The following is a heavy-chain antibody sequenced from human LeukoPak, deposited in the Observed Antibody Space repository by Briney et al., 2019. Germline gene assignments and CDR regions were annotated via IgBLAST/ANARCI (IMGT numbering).Heavy chain of an antibody. CDR3: ARGNKIAAAGH. D-gene: IGHD6-13*01. Sequence: GGSLRLSCAASGFTFSSYSMNWVRQAPGKGLEWVSSISSSSSYIYYADSVKGRFTISRDNAKNSLYLQMNSLRAEDMAVYYCARGNKIAAAGHWGQGTLVTVSS. J-gene: IGHJ4*02. V-gene: IGHV3-21*01. CDR1: GFTFSSYS. CDR2: ISSSSSYI.